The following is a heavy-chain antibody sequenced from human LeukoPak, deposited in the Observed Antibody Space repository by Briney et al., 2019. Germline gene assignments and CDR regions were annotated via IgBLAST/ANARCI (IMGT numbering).Heavy chain of an antibody. CDR1: GFTFNNYW. D-gene: IGHD3-3*01. V-gene: IGHV3-7*01. Sequence: GGSLRLSCVASGFTFNNYWMDWVRQAPGKGLEWVASIKPDGSQKDYVDSVKGRFTISRGNGKNSLYLHLNRLRAEDTAVYYCATDRGFASFDYWGQGTLVNVSS. J-gene: IGHJ4*02. CDR3: ATDRGFASFDY. CDR2: IKPDGSQK.